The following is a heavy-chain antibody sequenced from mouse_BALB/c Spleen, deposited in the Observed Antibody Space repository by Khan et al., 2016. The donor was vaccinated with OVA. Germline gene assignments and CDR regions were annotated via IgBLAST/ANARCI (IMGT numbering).Heavy chain of an antibody. V-gene: IGHV2-6*02. J-gene: IGHJ4*01. CDR2: IWSDGKT. CDR3: ARNSHIITTVMDD. CDR1: GFSLTSYG. D-gene: IGHD1-1*01. Sequence: QVQLKESGPGLVAPSQSLSITCTVSGFSLTSYGVHWVRQPPGKGLEWLVVIWSDGKTTYNSTLKSRLSISKDNSKSQVFLKMNSLQTDDTAMYYCARNSHIITTVMDDWGQGTSVTVSS.